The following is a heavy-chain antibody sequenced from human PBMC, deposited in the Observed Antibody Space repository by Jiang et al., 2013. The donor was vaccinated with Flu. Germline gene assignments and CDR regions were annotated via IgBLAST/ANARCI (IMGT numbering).Heavy chain of an antibody. CDR1: GYSFTNYA. J-gene: IGHJ4*02. CDR2: LNPGNGKI. D-gene: IGHD4-17*01. CDR3: ARDGGYDYGDYQPRFYLDN. Sequence: SGAEVRKPGASVKVSCKASGYSFTNYALHWVRQAPGQGLEYMGWLNPGNGKIKYSEKFHGRVSITRDTSASTAYMELSSLRSEDTAVYYCARDGGYDYGDYQPRFYLDNWGQGTLITVSS. V-gene: IGHV1-3*01.